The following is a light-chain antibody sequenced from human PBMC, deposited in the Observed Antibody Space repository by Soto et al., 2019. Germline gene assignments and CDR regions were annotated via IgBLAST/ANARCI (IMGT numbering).Light chain of an antibody. CDR1: NTGSKS. V-gene: IGLV3-21*04. Sequence: SYELTQPPSVSVAPGQTARITCGGNNTGSKSVHWYQQKPGQAPVLGIYYDSDRPSGIPERFSGSNSGNTATLTISRVEAGDEADYYCQVWDSSSDHVVFGGGTKLTVL. J-gene: IGLJ2*01. CDR2: YDS. CDR3: QVWDSSSDHVV.